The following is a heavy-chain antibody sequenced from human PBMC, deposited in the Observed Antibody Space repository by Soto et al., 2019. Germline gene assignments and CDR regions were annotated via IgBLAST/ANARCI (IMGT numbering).Heavy chain of an antibody. D-gene: IGHD4-17*01. CDR3: ARGPPPAYGDYVDYFDY. Sequence: PSQTLSLTCAISVDSVSSNSAAWNWIRQSPSRGLEWLGRTYYRSKWYNDCAVSVKSRITINPDTSKNQFSLQLNSVTPEDTAVYYCARGPPPAYGDYVDYFDYWGQGTLVTVSS. V-gene: IGHV6-1*01. J-gene: IGHJ4*02. CDR1: VDSVSSNSAA. CDR2: TYYRSKWYN.